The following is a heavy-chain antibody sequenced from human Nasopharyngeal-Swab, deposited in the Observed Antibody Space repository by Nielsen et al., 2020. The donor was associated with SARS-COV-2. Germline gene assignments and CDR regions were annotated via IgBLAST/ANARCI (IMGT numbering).Heavy chain of an antibody. Sequence: SETLSLTCAVYGGSFSGYYWSWIRQPPGKGLEWIGEINHSGSTNYNPSLKSRVTISVDTSKNQFSLKLSSVTAADTAVYYCAARGSSGWFGSWGQGTLVTVSS. J-gene: IGHJ5*01. CDR2: INHSGST. CDR1: GGSFSGYY. D-gene: IGHD6-19*01. V-gene: IGHV4-34*01. CDR3: AARGSSGWFGS.